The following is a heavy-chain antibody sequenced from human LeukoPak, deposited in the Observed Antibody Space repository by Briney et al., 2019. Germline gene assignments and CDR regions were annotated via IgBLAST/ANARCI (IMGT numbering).Heavy chain of an antibody. J-gene: IGHJ6*03. V-gene: IGHV3-48*03. Sequence: PGGSLRLSCAASGFTFSSYEMNWVRQAPGKGLEWVSYISSSGSTIYYADSVKGRFTISRDNAKNSLYLQMNSLRSDDTAVYYCARKVRRSLYYYYYYMDVWGKGTTVTVSS. CDR3: ARKVRRSLYYYYYYMDV. D-gene: IGHD2-21*01. CDR2: ISSSGSTI. CDR1: GFTFSSYE.